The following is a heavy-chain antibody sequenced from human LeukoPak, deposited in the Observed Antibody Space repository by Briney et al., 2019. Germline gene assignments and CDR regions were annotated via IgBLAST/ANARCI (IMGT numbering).Heavy chain of an antibody. CDR1: GFSFDDYA. D-gene: IGHD6-13*01. CDR2: ISWNSNTI. CDR3: AKGDVYRNTWSPFDA. Sequence: GGSLRLSCAASGFSFDDYAMHWVRQAPGKGLEWVSGISWNSNTIDNADSVKGRFTISRDNAKNSLYLQMNSLRAEDTALYYCAKGDVYRNTWSPFDAWGQGTLVTVSS. J-gene: IGHJ4*02. V-gene: IGHV3-9*01.